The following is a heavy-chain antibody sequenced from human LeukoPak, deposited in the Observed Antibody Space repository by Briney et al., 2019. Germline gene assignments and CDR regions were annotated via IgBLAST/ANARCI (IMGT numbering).Heavy chain of an antibody. CDR3: VSAYGGLLDY. CDR2: ISCRASAI. CDR1: GFTFSSYE. V-gene: IGHV3-48*03. D-gene: IGHD3-16*01. J-gene: IGHJ4*02. Sequence: PGGSLRLSCAASGFTFSSYEMNWVRQAPGQGLEWVSYISCRASAIYHADSLKGRFTISRDNAKNSLLLQMNSLRAEDTAVYYCVSAYGGLLDYWGQGILVTVSS.